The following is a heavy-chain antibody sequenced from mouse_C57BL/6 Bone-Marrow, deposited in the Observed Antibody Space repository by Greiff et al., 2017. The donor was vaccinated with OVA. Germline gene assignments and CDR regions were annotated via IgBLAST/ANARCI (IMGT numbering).Heavy chain of an antibody. D-gene: IGHD1-1*01. CDR2: INPNNGGT. Sequence: EVQLQQSGPELVKPGASVKIPCKASGYTFTDYNMAWVKQSHGKSLEWIGDINPNNGGTIYNQKFKGKATLTVDKSSSTAYMELRSLTSEDTAVYYCAGRGNYYGSRDWYFDVWGTGTTVTVSS. J-gene: IGHJ1*03. V-gene: IGHV1-18*01. CDR1: GYTFTDYN. CDR3: AGRGNYYGSRDWYFDV.